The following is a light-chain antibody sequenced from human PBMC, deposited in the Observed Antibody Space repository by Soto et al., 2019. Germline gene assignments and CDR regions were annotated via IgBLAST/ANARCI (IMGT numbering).Light chain of an antibody. CDR2: SNN. CDR1: SSNIGSNT. Sequence: QSVLTQPPSASGTPGQRVTISCSGSSSNIGSNTVNWYQQLPGTAPKLLMYSNNQRPSGVPARFSASNTASSAALPTSGLHSAEEADYYCAASDDSMNAVVFGGGTKVTVL. J-gene: IGLJ2*01. V-gene: IGLV1-44*01. CDR3: AASDDSMNAVV.